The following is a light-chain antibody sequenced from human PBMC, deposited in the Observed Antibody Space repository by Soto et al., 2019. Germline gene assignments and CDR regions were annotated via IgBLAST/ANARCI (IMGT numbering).Light chain of an antibody. CDR3: QQYNAYYS. J-gene: IGKJ2*03. V-gene: IGKV1-16*01. CDR1: QDISSY. CDR2: AAS. Sequence: DIQMTQSPSSLSASVGDRVPITCQASQDISSYLNWYQQKPGKAPKLLIYAASSLQSGVPSRFSGTGSGTEFTLTISSLQPEDFATYYCQQYNAYYSFGQGTKVDIK.